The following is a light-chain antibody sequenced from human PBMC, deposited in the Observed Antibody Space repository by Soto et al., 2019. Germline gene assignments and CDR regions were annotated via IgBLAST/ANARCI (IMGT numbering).Light chain of an antibody. CDR3: LQYSNYPRT. CDR2: AAS. V-gene: IGKV1-12*01. Sequence: DIQMTQSPSSVSAPVGDRFTVSCRASQDISKWLAWFQQKPGKAPKLLISAASTLQSGVPSRFSGSGSGTDFTLTISSLQPEDFATYYCLQYSNYPRTFGQGTKVDIK. CDR1: QDISKW. J-gene: IGKJ1*01.